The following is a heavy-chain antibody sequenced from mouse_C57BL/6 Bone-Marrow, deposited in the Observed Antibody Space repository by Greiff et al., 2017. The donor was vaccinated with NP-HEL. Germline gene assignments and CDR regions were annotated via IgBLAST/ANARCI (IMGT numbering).Heavy chain of an antibody. CDR2: IDPSDSYT. V-gene: IGHV1-69*01. CDR1: GYTFTSYW. D-gene: IGHD1-1*01. Sequence: QVQLQQPGAELVMPGASVKLSCKASGYTFTSYWLHWVKQRPGQGLEWIGEIDPSDSYTNYNQNFKGKSTLTVDNSSSTPYMQLRSLTSEYSAVNYCARNYYGSSSFAYWGQGTLVTVSA. CDR3: ARNYYGSSSFAY. J-gene: IGHJ3*01.